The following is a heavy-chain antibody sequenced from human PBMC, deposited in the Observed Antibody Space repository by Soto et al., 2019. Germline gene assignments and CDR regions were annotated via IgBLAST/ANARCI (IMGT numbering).Heavy chain of an antibody. J-gene: IGHJ4*02. Sequence: EVQLVESGGGLVQPGGSLRLSCAASGFTFSSYWMHWVRQAPGKGLVWVSRMNSDGSSTSYADSVKGRFTISRDNAKITLYLQMNSLKTEDTAVYYCATDLGTGYWGQGTLVTVSS. CDR2: MNSDGSST. V-gene: IGHV3-74*01. CDR3: ATDLGTGY. CDR1: GFTFSSYW. D-gene: IGHD7-27*01.